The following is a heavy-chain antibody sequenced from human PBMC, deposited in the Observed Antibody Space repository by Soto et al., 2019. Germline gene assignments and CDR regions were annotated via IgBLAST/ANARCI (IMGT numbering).Heavy chain of an antibody. J-gene: IGHJ4*02. CDR3: AADYGGNHSGLDY. CDR1: GFTFSSYG. D-gene: IGHD4-17*01. CDR2: ISYDGSNK. Sequence: QVQLVESGGGVVQPGRSLRLSCAASGFTFSSYGMHWVRQAPGKGLEWVAVISYDGSNKYYADSVKGRFTISRDNSKNTLSLQMNSLRAEDTAVYYCAADYGGNHSGLDYWGQGTLVTVSS. V-gene: IGHV3-30*03.